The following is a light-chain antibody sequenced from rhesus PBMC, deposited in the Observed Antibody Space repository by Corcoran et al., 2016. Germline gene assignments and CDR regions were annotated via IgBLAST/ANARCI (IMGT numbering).Light chain of an antibody. J-gene: IGKJ1*01. CDR1: QGINHD. Sequence: DIQMTQSPSSLSASVGDRVTITGRASQGINHDLSWYQQKPGKAPKPLIYKASTVQSGVPTRLSGRGSGTAYTFTISSLQPEDVATFYCQHGYGTPWTFGQGTKVEIK. CDR2: KAS. CDR3: QHGYGTPWT. V-gene: IGKV1-74*01.